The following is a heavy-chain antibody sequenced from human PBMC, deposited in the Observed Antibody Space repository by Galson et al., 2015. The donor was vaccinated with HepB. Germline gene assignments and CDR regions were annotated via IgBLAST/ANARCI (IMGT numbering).Heavy chain of an antibody. CDR2: IWYDGSNK. D-gene: IGHD5-12*01. J-gene: IGHJ4*02. Sequence: SLRLSCAASGFTFSSYGMHWVRQAPGKGLEWVAVIWYDGSNKYYADSVKGRFTISRDNSKNTLYLQMNSLRAEDTAVYYCARDSGYDLPEGPFDYWGQGTLVTVSS. CDR1: GFTFSSYG. CDR3: ARDSGYDLPEGPFDY. V-gene: IGHV3-33*08.